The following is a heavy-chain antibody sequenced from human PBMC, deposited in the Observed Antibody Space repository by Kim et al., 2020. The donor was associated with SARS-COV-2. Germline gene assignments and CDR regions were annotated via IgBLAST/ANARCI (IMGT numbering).Heavy chain of an antibody. J-gene: IGHJ6*02. CDR2: IDHSDSYT. Sequence: GESLKISCKGSGYSFTSYWISWVRQMPGKGLEWMGRIDHSDSYTNYSPSFQGHVTISADKSISTAYLQWSSLKASDTAMYYCARAGTVDAYYYYGMDVWGQGTTVTVSS. CDR3: ARAGTVDAYYYYGMDV. V-gene: IGHV5-10-1*01. D-gene: IGHD6-19*01. CDR1: GYSFTSYW.